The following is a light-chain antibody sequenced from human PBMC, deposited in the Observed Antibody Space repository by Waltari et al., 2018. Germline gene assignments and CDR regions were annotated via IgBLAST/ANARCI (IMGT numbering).Light chain of an antibody. CDR3: QQGAWT. V-gene: IGKV1-5*03. CDR2: KAS. Sequence: DIQMTQSPSTLSASVGDRVTITCRASQSISSWLAWYQQKPGKAPKRLSYKASSLESGVPSRFSGIGSGTEFTLTISSLQPDDFATYYCQQGAWTFGQGTKVEIK. CDR1: QSISSW. J-gene: IGKJ1*01.